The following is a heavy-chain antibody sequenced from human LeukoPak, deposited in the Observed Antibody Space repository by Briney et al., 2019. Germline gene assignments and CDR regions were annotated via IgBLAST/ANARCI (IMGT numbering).Heavy chain of an antibody. CDR2: MNPHSGNT. V-gene: IGHV1-8*03. J-gene: IGHJ4*02. D-gene: IGHD3-16*01. CDR1: GYTFSSYD. CDR3: ARAGLWHPFDY. Sequence: ASVKVSCKASGYTFSSYDINWVRQATGQGLEWMGWMNPHSGNTGYAQKFQGRLTITKNSSITTAYMELSSLRSEDTAVYYCARAGLWHPFDYWGQGTLVTVSS.